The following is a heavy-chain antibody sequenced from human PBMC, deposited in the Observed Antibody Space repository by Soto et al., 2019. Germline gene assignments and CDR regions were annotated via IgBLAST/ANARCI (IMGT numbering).Heavy chain of an antibody. J-gene: IGHJ4*02. D-gene: IGHD3-16*02. CDR1: GGSISSYY. CDR2: IYNSGST. V-gene: IGHV4-59*01. Sequence: QVQLQESGPGLVKPSETLSLTCTVSGGSISSYYWSWIRQPPGKGLEWIGYIYNSGSTNYNPSLKSRVTLSLDTSKNQFSLNLSSVPAADTAVYYCARDRGGVIDYWGQGTLVTVSS. CDR3: ARDRGGVIDY.